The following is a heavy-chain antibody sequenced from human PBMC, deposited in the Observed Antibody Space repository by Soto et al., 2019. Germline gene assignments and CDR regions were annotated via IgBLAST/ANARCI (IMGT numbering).Heavy chain of an antibody. CDR2: ISWNSGNI. CDR3: AKGSSTTNFSYFDY. CDR1: GFTFDDYA. J-gene: IGHJ4*02. V-gene: IGHV3-9*01. D-gene: IGHD2-2*01. Sequence: EVQLVESGGGLVQPGRSLRLSCGASGFTFDDYAMHWVRQAPGKGLEWVSSISWNSGNIGYADSVKGRFIISRDNAKNSLYLQMNSLRPEDTALYYCAKGSSTTNFSYFDYWGQGTLVTVSS.